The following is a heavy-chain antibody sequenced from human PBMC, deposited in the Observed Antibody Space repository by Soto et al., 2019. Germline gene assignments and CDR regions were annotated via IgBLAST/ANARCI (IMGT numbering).Heavy chain of an antibody. CDR2: ISGGGTTI. D-gene: IGHD3-10*01. V-gene: IGHV3-11*01. CDR1: GFRFSDYY. CDR3: ASDPYYYASGF. J-gene: IGHJ4*02. Sequence: GGSLRLSCAASGFRFSDYYMTWIRQAPGKGLEWVSKISGGGTTIYYADSVKGRFTVSRDNAKNSPCLQMNNLRAEDTAVYYCASDPYYYASGFWGQGTLVTVSS.